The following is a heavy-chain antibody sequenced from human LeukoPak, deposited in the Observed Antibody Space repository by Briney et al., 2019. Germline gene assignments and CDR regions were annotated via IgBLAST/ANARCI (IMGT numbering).Heavy chain of an antibody. CDR2: INPSGGST. CDR3: ARDLWAYYDSSGYEFDY. J-gene: IGHJ4*02. V-gene: IGHV1-46*01. Sequence: ASVKVSCKASGYTFTSYYMHWVRQAPGQGLEWMGIINPSGGSTSYAQKFQGRDTMTRDTSTSTVYMDLSSLRSEDTAVYYCARDLWAYYDSSGYEFDYWGQGTLVTVSS. CDR1: GYTFTSYY. D-gene: IGHD3-22*01.